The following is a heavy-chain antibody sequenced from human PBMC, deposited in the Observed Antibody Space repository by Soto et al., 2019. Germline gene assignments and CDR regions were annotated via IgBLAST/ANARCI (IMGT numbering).Heavy chain of an antibody. J-gene: IGHJ6*03. V-gene: IGHV3-11*01. D-gene: IGHD3-10*01. CDR3: ARDTRRVTMVRGFPGYYYYMDV. Sequence: QVQLVESGGGLVKPGGSLRLSCAASGFTFSDYYMSWVRQAPGKGLEWVSYISSSGSTIYYADSVKGRFTISRDNAKNSLYLQMNSLRAEDTAVYYCARDTRRVTMVRGFPGYYYYMDVWGKGTTVTVSS. CDR2: ISSSGSTI. CDR1: GFTFSDYY.